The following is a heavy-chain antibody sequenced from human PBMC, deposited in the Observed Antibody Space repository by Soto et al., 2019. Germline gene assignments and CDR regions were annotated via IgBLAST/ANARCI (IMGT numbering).Heavy chain of an antibody. CDR3: ARGGTPIDY. V-gene: IGHV1-18*01. CDR2: ISAYNGNT. Sequence: QVQLVQSGAEVKKPGASVKVSCKTSGYTFTNFGLSWVRQAPGQGLEWMGWISAYNGNTNYAQNFPGRVTMTTDTSTRTAYMELRRRRAEDTAVYYSARGGTPIDYWGQGTLVTVSS. J-gene: IGHJ4*02. D-gene: IGHD3-16*01. CDR1: GYTFTNFG.